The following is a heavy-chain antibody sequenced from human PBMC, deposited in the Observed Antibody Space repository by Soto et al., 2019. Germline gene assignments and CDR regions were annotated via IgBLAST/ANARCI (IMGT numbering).Heavy chain of an antibody. CDR1: GFTFSSYA. J-gene: IGHJ4*02. Sequence: EVQLLESGGGLVQPGGSLRLSCAASGFTFSSYAMTWVRQAPGKGLEWVSATGGSGVSTYYADSVKGRFTISRDNCKNTRDLQMHSLRAKGTAVYYCAKEMYSSSWYYFDYRCQGTLVTVSS. D-gene: IGHD6-13*01. CDR2: TGGSGVST. V-gene: IGHV3-23*01. CDR3: AKEMYSSSWYYFDY.